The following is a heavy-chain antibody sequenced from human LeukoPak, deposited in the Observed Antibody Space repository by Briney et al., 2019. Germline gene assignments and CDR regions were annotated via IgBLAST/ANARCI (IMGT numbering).Heavy chain of an antibody. CDR1: GSIFSNAW. D-gene: IGHD5-24*01. CDR2: IKSKADGGTT. CDR3: AAMAKDY. J-gene: IGHJ4*02. V-gene: IGHV3-15*01. Sequence: GGSLRLPCALFGSIFSNAWMTWVPQAPGKAVEWLGRIKSKADGGTTDYAAPVKGRFTISRDDSKDTLYLQMNSLKTEDTAVYYCAAMAKDYWGQGTLVTVSS.